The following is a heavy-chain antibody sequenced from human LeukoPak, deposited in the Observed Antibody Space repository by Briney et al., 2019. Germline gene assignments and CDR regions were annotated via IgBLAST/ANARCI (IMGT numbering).Heavy chain of an antibody. CDR3: AKQSPYGGRFGVDDD. D-gene: IGHD1-26*01. CDR2: INTNSGSI. J-gene: IGHJ4*02. Sequence: GGSLRLSCAASGFTFSNYAMSWVREAPGKGPEWVSAINTNSGSIYYTDSVKGRFTTSRDNSKNTLYLQMNDLRPEDTAVYSCAKQSPYGGRFGVDDDWGRGTLVTVSS. V-gene: IGHV3-23*01. CDR1: GFTFSNYA.